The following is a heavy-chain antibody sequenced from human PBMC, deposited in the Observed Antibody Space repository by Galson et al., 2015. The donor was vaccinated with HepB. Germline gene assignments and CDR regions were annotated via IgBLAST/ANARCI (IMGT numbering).Heavy chain of an antibody. CDR1: GFTFSSYA. CDR2: ISGGGGST. CDR3: ARDPLGSSNYYYHMDV. J-gene: IGHJ6*03. Sequence: SLRLSCAASGFTFSSYAMSWVRQAPGKGLEWVSAISGGGGSTYYADSMKGRFTISRDNAKNSLYLQMNSLRAEDTAVYYCARDPLGSSNYYYHMDVWGKGTTVTVSS. D-gene: IGHD2-2*01. V-gene: IGHV3-23*01.